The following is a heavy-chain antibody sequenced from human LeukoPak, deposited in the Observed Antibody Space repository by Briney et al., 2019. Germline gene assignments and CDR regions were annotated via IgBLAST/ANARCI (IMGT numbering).Heavy chain of an antibody. D-gene: IGHD1-26*01. J-gene: IGHJ4*02. CDR2: ISYDGSNQ. Sequence: GRSLRLSCAASGFSFSSYAMHWVRQAPGKGLEWVAVISYDGSNQYYTDSVKGRFTISRDNSKNTLYLQMNSLRAEDTAVYYCARSFGGSYPHFDYWGQGALVTVSS. V-gene: IGHV3-30*04. CDR1: GFSFSSYA. CDR3: ARSFGGSYPHFDY.